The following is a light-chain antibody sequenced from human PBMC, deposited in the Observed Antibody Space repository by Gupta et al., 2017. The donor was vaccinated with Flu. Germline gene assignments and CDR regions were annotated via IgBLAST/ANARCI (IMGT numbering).Light chain of an antibody. Sequence: GESAPLSCRASQNMNRDYVAWYQQKPGQTPRLLIFDASNRATGIPDRFSGSGSGTDFTLTISRLEPEDFAVYYCQQYGRSPTFGQGTRLEIK. V-gene: IGKV3-20*01. CDR2: DAS. CDR1: QNMNRDY. J-gene: IGKJ5*01. CDR3: QQYGRSPT.